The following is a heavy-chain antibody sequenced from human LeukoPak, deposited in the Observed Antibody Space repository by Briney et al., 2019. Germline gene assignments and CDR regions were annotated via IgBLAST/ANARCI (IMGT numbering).Heavy chain of an antibody. Sequence: GGSLRLSCAASGFTFSSYWMSWVRQAPGEGLEWVANINQDESEKDYVDSVKGRFTISRDNAKNSLYLQMNSLRVEDTAVYYCTRTSDMIRDYFDYWGQGTLVTVSS. CDR3: TRTSDMIRDYFDY. D-gene: IGHD3-16*01. J-gene: IGHJ4*02. CDR2: INQDESEK. CDR1: GFTFSSYW. V-gene: IGHV3-7*01.